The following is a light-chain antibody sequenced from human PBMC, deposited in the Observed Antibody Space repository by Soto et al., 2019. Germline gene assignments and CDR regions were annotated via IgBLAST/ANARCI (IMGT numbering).Light chain of an antibody. Sequence: QSVLTQPPSASGTPGQRVTISCSGSSSNIGSNTVNWYQQLPGTAPKLLIYNNNQRPSGVPDRFSDSKSGTSASLAISGLQSEDEANYYCAAWDDSLNGPLFGGGTKVTVL. CDR1: SSNIGSNT. CDR2: NNN. V-gene: IGLV1-44*01. CDR3: AAWDDSLNGPL. J-gene: IGLJ2*01.